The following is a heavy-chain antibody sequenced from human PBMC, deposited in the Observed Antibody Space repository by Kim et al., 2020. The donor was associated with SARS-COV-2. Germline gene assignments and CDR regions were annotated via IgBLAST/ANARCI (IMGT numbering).Heavy chain of an antibody. CDR1: GYTFTGYY. CDR3: ARDPAYYYDSSGQDY. Sequence: ASVKVSCKASGYTFTGYYMHRVRQAPGQGLEWMGWINPNSGGTNYAQKFQGRVTMTRDTSISTAYMKLSRLRSDDTAVYYCARDPAYYYDSSGQDYWGQGTLVTVSS. J-gene: IGHJ4*02. V-gene: IGHV1-2*02. D-gene: IGHD3-22*01. CDR2: INPNSGGT.